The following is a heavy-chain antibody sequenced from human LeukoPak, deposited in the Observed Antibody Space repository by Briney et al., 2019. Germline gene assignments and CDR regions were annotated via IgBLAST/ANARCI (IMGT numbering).Heavy chain of an antibody. D-gene: IGHD3-3*01. CDR1: GGSISSGGYY. CDR2: IYYSGST. J-gene: IGHJ5*02. Sequence: SETLSLTCTVSGGSISSGGYYWSWIRQHPGKGLEWIGYIYYSGSTYYNPSLKSRVTISVDTSKNQFSLKLSSVTAADTAVYYCARDLLGFGDAGWFDPWGQGTLVTVSS. V-gene: IGHV4-31*03. CDR3: ARDLLGFGDAGWFDP.